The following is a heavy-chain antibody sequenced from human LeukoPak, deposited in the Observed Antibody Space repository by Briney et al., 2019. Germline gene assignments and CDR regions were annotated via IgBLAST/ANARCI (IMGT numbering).Heavy chain of an antibody. CDR3: ARGPRGALYYMDV. CDR1: GFTFSSYS. J-gene: IGHJ6*03. Sequence: GGSLRPSCAASGFTFSSYSMNWVRQAPGKGLEWVSSISSSSSYIYYADSVKGRFTISRDNAKNSLYLQMNSLRAEDTAVYYCARGPRGALYYMDVWGKGTTVTVSS. CDR2: ISSSSSYI. V-gene: IGHV3-21*01. D-gene: IGHD3-10*01.